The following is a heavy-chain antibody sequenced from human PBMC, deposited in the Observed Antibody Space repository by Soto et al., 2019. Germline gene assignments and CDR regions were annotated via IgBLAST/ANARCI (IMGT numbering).Heavy chain of an antibody. D-gene: IGHD3-10*01. CDR2: IIPIFGTA. Sequence: SVKVSCKASGGTFSSYAISWVRQAPGQGLEWMGGIIPIFGTANYSQKFQGRVTITADESTSTAYMELSSLRSEDTAVYYCARDLGYGSGSPENWFDPWGQGTLVTVSS. V-gene: IGHV1-69*13. J-gene: IGHJ5*02. CDR1: GGTFSSYA. CDR3: ARDLGYGSGSPENWFDP.